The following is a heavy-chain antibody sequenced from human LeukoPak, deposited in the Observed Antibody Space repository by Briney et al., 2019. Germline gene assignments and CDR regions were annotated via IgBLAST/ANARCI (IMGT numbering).Heavy chain of an antibody. CDR3: ASRRTHYDFWSGYSNWFDP. D-gene: IGHD3-3*01. J-gene: IGHJ5*02. CDR2: ISAYNGNT. Sequence: GASVKVSCKASGYTFTSYGISWVRQAPGQGLEWMGWISAYNGNTNYAQKLQGRVTMTTDTSTSTAYMELRSLRSDDTAVYYCASRRTHYDFWSGYSNWFDPWGQGTLVTVSS. V-gene: IGHV1-18*01. CDR1: GYTFTSYG.